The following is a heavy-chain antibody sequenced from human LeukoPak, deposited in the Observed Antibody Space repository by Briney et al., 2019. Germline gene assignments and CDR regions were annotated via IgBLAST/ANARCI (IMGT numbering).Heavy chain of an antibody. CDR1: GFTFSSYG. Sequence: GGSLRLSCAASGFTFSSYGMHWVRQAPGKGLEWVAFIRYDGSNKYYADSVKGRFTISRDNSKNTLYLQMNSLRAEDTAVYYCAKGGETENYYYYGMDVWGQGTTVTVSS. V-gene: IGHV3-30*02. J-gene: IGHJ6*02. CDR2: IRYDGSNK. CDR3: AKGGETENYYYYGMDV. D-gene: IGHD1-1*01.